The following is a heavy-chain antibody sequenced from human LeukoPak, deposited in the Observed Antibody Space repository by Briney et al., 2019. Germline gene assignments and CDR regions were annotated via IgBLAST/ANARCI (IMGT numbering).Heavy chain of an antibody. CDR3: ARCTTGKTFGSLREIKKSREIDF. CDR2: ISYDGNDK. Sequence: GRSLRLSCAASGFTFSSYAMYWVRQSPGKGLEWVTLISYDGNDKYYADSVKGRFSISRDSSKNMAFLQMNSLRGEDTAVYYCARCTTGKTFGSLREIKKSREIDFWGQGTLVTVSS. CDR1: GFTFSSYA. J-gene: IGHJ4*02. V-gene: IGHV3-30*04. D-gene: IGHD1-1*01.